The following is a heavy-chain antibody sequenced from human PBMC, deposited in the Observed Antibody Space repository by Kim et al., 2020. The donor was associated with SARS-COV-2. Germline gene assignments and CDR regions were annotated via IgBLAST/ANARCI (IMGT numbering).Heavy chain of an antibody. CDR1: GYTFTSYA. CDR3: ARGAGIAAAGGVDY. V-gene: IGHV1-3*01. CDR2: INAGNGNT. J-gene: IGHJ4*02. D-gene: IGHD6-13*01. Sequence: ASVKVSCKASGYTFTSYAMHWVRQAPGQRLEWMGWINAGNGNTKYSQKFQGRVTITRDTSASKAYMELSSLRSEDTAVYYCARGAGIAAAGGVDYWGQGTLVTVSS.